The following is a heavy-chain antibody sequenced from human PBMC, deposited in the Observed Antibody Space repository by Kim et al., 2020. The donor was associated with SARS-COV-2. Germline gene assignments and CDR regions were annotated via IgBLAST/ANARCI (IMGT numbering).Heavy chain of an antibody. D-gene: IGHD1-26*01. Sequence: GGSLRLSCAASGFTFSSYSMNWVRQAPGKGLEWVSSISSSSNYIYYADSVKGRFTISRDNATNSLYLQMNSLRAEDTAVYYCARDPGWELRNWGQGTLVTVSS. CDR3: ARDPGWELRN. CDR1: GFTFSSYS. CDR2: ISSSSNYI. J-gene: IGHJ4*02. V-gene: IGHV3-21*01.